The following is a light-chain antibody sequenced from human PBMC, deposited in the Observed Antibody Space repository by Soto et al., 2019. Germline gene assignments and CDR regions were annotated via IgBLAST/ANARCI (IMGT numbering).Light chain of an antibody. CDR1: QTISNW. Sequence: DIQMTQSPSTLSASVGDRVTISCRASQTISNWLAWYQQKPGKAPKLLIYDASSLESGVPSRFSGSGSGTEFTLTISSLQPEDFATYYCQLYNNWPRGTFGQGTKLEIK. J-gene: IGKJ2*02. V-gene: IGKV1-5*01. CDR2: DAS. CDR3: QLYNNWPRGT.